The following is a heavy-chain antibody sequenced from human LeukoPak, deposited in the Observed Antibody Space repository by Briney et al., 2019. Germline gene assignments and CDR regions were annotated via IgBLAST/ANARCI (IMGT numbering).Heavy chain of an antibody. CDR2: ISGSGGTT. D-gene: IGHD3-3*01. CDR3: AKDQNDEGYDFWSGYAYFDY. CDR1: GFTFSSYG. J-gene: IGHJ4*02. Sequence: PGGSLRLSCAASGFTFSSYGMSWVRQAPGKGLEWVSAISGSGGTTYYADSVKGRFTISRDNSKNTLYLQMNSLRAEDTAVYYCAKDQNDEGYDFWSGYAYFDYWGQGTLVTVSS. V-gene: IGHV3-23*01.